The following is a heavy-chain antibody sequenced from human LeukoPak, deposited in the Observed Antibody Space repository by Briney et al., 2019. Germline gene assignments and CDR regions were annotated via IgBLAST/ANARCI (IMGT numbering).Heavy chain of an antibody. J-gene: IGHJ6*04. V-gene: IGHV4-38-2*02. CDR2: IYNSGST. D-gene: IGHD3-10*01. CDR3: ARDDVVRGVITYYSGMDV. Sequence: PSETLSLTCAVSGYSISSGYYWGGSRQPPGEGLGWIGIIYNSGSTYYNPSLKSRVTISVDTSKTQFSLKLSSVTAADTAVYYCARDDVVRGVITYYSGMDVCRKGTTVTVSS. CDR1: GYSISSGYY.